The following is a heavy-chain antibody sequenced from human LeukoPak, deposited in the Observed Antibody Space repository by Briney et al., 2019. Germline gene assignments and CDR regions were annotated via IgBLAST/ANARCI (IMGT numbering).Heavy chain of an antibody. CDR2: IKQDGSEK. J-gene: IGHJ3*02. V-gene: IGHV3-7*01. Sequence: GGSLRLSCAASGFTFSSYWMSWVRQAPGKGLEWVANIKQDGSEKYYVDSVKGRFTISRDNAKNSLYLQMNSLRAEDTAVYYCARYIVSYPHDAFDIWGQGTMVTVSS. CDR1: GFTFSSYW. D-gene: IGHD1-26*01. CDR3: ARYIVSYPHDAFDI.